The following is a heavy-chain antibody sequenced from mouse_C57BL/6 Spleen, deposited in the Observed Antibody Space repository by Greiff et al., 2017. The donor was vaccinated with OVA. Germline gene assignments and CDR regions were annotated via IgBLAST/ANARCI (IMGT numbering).Heavy chain of an antibody. J-gene: IGHJ1*03. CDR1: GFSLTSYA. V-gene: IGHV2-9-1*01. CDR2: IWTGGGT. D-gene: IGHD1-1*01. CDR3: ARVTTVGATDWYFDV. Sequence: VQLQQSGPGLVAPSQSLSITCTVSGFSLTSYAISWVRQPPGTGLEWLGVIWTGGGTNYTSALKSRLSISKDNSKCQVFLKMNSLQTDDTARYYCARVTTVGATDWYFDVWGTGTTVTVSS.